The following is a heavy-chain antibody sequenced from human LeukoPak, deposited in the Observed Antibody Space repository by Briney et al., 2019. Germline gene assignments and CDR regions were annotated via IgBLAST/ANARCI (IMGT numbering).Heavy chain of an antibody. V-gene: IGHV4-31*03. CDR2: IYYSGNT. CDR1: GGSINSGGYS. D-gene: IGHD3-3*01. J-gene: IGHJ4*02. Sequence: KPSETLSLTCTVSGGSINSGGYSWNWIRQHPGKGLEWIGYIYYSGNTYYNPSLKSRVTISVDTSKNQFSLKLSSVTAADTAVYYCARQKDFWSGYYFDYWGQGTLVTVSS. CDR3: ARQKDFWSGYYFDY.